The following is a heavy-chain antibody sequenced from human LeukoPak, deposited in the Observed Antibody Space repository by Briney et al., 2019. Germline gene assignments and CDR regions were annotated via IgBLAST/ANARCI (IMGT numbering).Heavy chain of an antibody. CDR3: ARSGLNRFDY. V-gene: IGHV3-23*01. D-gene: IGHD2-15*01. CDR2: ISGSGGST. CDR1: EFTFSSYG. Sequence: GGSLRLSCAASEFTFSSYGMHWVRQAPGKGLEWVSAISGSGGSTYYADSVKGRFSISRDNSKNTLYLRMNSLRAEDTAAYYCARSGLNRFDYWGQGTLVTVSS. J-gene: IGHJ4*02.